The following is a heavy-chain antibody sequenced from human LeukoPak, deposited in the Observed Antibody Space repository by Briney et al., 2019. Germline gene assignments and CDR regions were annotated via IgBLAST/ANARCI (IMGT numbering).Heavy chain of an antibody. J-gene: IGHJ6*03. Sequence: GGSLRLSCAASGFTFSSISMNWVRQAPGKGLEWVSSISSSSSDIYYADSVKGRFTISRDNAKNSLYLQMNSLRVEDTAVCYCARGYCSGGGCYSYYYYYYVDVWGRGTTVTVSS. V-gene: IGHV3-21*01. CDR3: ARGYCSGGGCYSYYYYYYVDV. CDR2: ISSSSSDI. D-gene: IGHD2-15*01. CDR1: GFTFSSIS.